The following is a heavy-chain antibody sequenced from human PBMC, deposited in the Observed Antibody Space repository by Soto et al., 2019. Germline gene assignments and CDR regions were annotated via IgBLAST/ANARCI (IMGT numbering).Heavy chain of an antibody. CDR1: GFTFSSYG. CDR3: AKGFSYSVIDY. D-gene: IGHD5-18*01. V-gene: IGHV3-30*18. J-gene: IGHJ4*02. CDR2: ISYDGSNK. Sequence: QVQLVESGGGVVQPGRSLRLSCAASGFTFSSYGMHWVRQAPGKGLEWVAVISYDGSNKYYADSVKGRFTISRDNSKNTQYLQMSSVRAEDTAVYYCAKGFSYSVIDYWGQGTLVTVSS.